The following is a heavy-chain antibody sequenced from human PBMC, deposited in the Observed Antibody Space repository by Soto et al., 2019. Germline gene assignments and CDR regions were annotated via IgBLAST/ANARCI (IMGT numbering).Heavy chain of an antibody. V-gene: IGHV3-66*01. CDR1: GFTVSSNY. D-gene: IGHD3-3*01. J-gene: IGHJ6*03. Sequence: EVQLVESGGGLVQPGGSLRLSYAASGFTVSSNYMSWVRQAPGKGLEWVSVIYSGGSTYYADSVKGRFTISRDNSKNTLYLQMNSLRAEDTAVYYCARAGSDFWSGYYMYYYYYMDVWGKGTTVTVSS. CDR3: ARAGSDFWSGYYMYYYYYMDV. CDR2: IYSGGST.